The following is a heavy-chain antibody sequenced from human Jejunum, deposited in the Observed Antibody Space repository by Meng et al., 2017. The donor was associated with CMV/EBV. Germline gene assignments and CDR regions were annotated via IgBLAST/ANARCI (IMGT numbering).Heavy chain of an antibody. D-gene: IGHD3-10*01. V-gene: IGHV3-30*04. CDR2: ISYEGSNR. J-gene: IGHJ5*02. CDR3: ARDLIPWASGTPDH. CDR1: GFTFNTYA. Sequence: GFTFNTYAMDWGRQAPGKGLEWVAVISYEGSNRYYLESVKGRFTISRDNSNSTLYLQMNSLKPEDTAIYYCARDLIPWASGTPDHWGQGTLVTVSS.